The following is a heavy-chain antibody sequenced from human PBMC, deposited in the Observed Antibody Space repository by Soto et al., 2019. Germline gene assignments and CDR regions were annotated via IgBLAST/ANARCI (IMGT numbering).Heavy chain of an antibody. CDR2: IHAGNGNT. CDR3: AIGGNWGY. CDR1: GYTFTTYA. V-gene: IGHV1-3*01. D-gene: IGHD3-16*01. J-gene: IGHJ4*02. Sequence: VSVKVSCKASGYTFTTYAIHWVRQAPGQGLEWMGWIHAGNGNTQYSQKFQGRVTITRDTSATTVYMELSSLRSEDTAVYYCAIGGNWGYWGQGTLVTVSS.